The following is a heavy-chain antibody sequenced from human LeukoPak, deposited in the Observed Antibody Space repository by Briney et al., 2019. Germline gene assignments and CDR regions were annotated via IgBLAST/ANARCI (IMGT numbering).Heavy chain of an antibody. D-gene: IGHD1-26*01. CDR2: ISGSGGST. J-gene: IGHJ4*02. CDR3: AKAPGIRGGATFYFDY. CDR1: GFTFSSYA. Sequence: GGSLRLSCAASGFTFSSYAMSWVCQAPGKGLEWVSAISGSGGSTYYADSVKGRFTISRDNSKNTLYLQMNSLRAEDTAVYYCAKAPGIRGGATFYFDYWGQGTLVTVSS. V-gene: IGHV3-23*01.